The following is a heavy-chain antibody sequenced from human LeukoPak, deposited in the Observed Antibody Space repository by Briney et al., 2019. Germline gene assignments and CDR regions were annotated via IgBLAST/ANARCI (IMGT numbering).Heavy chain of an antibody. J-gene: IGHJ5*02. V-gene: IGHV3-21*01. CDR2: ISSSSSYI. D-gene: IGHD3-3*01. CDR1: GFTFSSYS. CDR3: ARDHVGTTSFWSGYYIWFDP. Sequence: GGSLRLSCAASGFTFSSYSMNWVRQAPGKGLEWVSSISSSSSYIYYADSVKGRFTIPRDNAKNSLYLQMNSLRAEDTAVYYCARDHVGTTSFWSGYYIWFDPWGQGTLVTVSS.